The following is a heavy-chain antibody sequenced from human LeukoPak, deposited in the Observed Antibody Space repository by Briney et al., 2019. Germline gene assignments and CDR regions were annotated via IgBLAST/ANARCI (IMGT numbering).Heavy chain of an antibody. V-gene: IGHV4-30-2*01. CDR1: GGSISSGGYY. CDR2: IYHSGST. J-gene: IGHJ4*02. CDR3: AREQTGDLDY. Sequence: SETLSLTCTVSGGSISSGGYYWSWIRQPPGKGLEWIGYIYHSGSTYYNPSLKSRVTISVDRSMNQFSLKLSSVTAADTAVYYCAREQTGDLDYWGQGTLVTVSS. D-gene: IGHD7-27*01.